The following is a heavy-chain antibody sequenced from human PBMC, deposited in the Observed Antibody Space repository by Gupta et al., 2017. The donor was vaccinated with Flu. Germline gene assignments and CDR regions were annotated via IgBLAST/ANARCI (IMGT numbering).Heavy chain of an antibody. CDR2: ITRDGTST. J-gene: IGHJ4*02. D-gene: IGHD6-19*01. V-gene: IGHV3-43*01. Sequence: EVPLVESGGGIVQSGGSVRLSCAASGFNFGDQTMHWVRQVPGRGLQWVWFITRDGTSTYFGDSMKGRFTVSRDNGKSSLYLQMNNLRAEDTALYFCAKDMEWLALDSWGRGTQFTVSP. CDR1: GFNFGDQT. CDR3: AKDMEWLALDS.